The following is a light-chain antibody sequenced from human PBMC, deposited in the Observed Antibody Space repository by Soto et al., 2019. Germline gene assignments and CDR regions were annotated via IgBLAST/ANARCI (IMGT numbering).Light chain of an antibody. CDR1: QSVTSSY. Sequence: EVVLTQSPGTLSLSPGERASLSCRASQSVTSSYLAWYQQKPGQAPRLLIYGASSRATGIPDRFSGSGSGTDFTLTISRLEPEDCATYYCQQSYSTPWTFGQGTKVEIK. J-gene: IGKJ1*01. CDR3: QQSYSTPWT. V-gene: IGKV3-20*01. CDR2: GAS.